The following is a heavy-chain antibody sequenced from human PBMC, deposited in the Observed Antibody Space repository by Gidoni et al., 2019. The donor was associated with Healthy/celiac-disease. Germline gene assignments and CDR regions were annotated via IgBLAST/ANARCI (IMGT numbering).Heavy chain of an antibody. CDR3: ARAKRPYYYDSSGWACLDY. V-gene: IGHV3-33*01. Sequence: QVQLVESGGGVGQPGWSLRLSCAASGFTFSSYGLHWVRQAPAKGLEWVAVRWYDGSNKYYADSVKGRFTISRDNSKNTLYLKMNSLRAEDTAVYYCARAKRPYYYDSSGWACLDYWGQGTLVTVSS. CDR2: RWYDGSNK. J-gene: IGHJ4*02. CDR1: GFTFSSYG. D-gene: IGHD3-22*01.